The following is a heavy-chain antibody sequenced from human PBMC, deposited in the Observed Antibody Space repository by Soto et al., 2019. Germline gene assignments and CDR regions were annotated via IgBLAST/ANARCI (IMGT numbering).Heavy chain of an antibody. CDR2: TYYRSKWYN. Sequence: SQTLSLTCAISGDSVSSNSAAWNWIRQSPPRGLEWLGRTYYRSKWYNDYAVSVKDRITINPDKSKNQFSLQLSSVTPEDTAVYFCAREEILTAYNLFDPWGQGTLVTVSS. CDR1: GDSVSSNSAA. CDR3: AREEILTAYNLFDP. D-gene: IGHD5-18*01. J-gene: IGHJ5*02. V-gene: IGHV6-1*01.